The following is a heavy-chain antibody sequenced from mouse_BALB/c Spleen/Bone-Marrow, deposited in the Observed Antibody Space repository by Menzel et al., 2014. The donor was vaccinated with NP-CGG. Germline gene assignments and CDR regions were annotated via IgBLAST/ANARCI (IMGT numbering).Heavy chain of an antibody. Sequence: QVQLKESGAELVRPGVSVKISCEGSGYTFTDYAMHWVKQSHAKSLEWIGVISTYYGDASYNQKFKGKATMTVDKSSSTAYMELARLTSEDSAIYYCARDGSSWGYFDVWGAGTTVTVSS. D-gene: IGHD1-1*01. CDR1: GYTFTDYA. J-gene: IGHJ1*01. CDR2: ISTYYGDA. CDR3: ARDGSSWGYFDV. V-gene: IGHV1S137*01.